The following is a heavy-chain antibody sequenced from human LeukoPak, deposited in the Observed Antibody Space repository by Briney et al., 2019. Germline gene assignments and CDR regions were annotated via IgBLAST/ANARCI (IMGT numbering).Heavy chain of an antibody. D-gene: IGHD1-1*01. Sequence: SETLSLTCTVSGGSISSSNYYWGWIRQPPGKGLEWIGSIYYSGTTYYSSSLKSRVIISVDTSKNQFSLKLSSVTATDTAVCYCARHEVQDFDYWGQRTLVTVSS. CDR3: ARHEVQDFDY. J-gene: IGHJ4*02. CDR2: IYYSGTT. V-gene: IGHV4-39*01. CDR1: GGSISSSNYY.